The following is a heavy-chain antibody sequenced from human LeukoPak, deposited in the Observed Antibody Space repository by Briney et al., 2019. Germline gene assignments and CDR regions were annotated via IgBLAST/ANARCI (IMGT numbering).Heavy chain of an antibody. V-gene: IGHV1-2*04. CDR3: ATGIAVAGGFDY. D-gene: IGHD6-19*01. J-gene: IGHJ4*02. Sequence: ASVKVSCKASGYTFTGYYMHWVRQAPGQGLEWMGWINPNSGGTNYAQKFQGWVTMTRDTPISTAYMELSRLRSDDTAVYYCATGIAVAGGFDYWGQGTLVTVSS. CDR2: INPNSGGT. CDR1: GYTFTGYY.